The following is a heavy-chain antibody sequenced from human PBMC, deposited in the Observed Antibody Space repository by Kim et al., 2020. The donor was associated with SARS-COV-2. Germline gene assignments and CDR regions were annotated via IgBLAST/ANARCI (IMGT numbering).Heavy chain of an antibody. CDR2: ISFDGRDK. CDR3: ASPGSRDY. J-gene: IGHJ4*02. CDR1: GFTFSDYG. D-gene: IGHD3-10*01. V-gene: IGHV3-30*19. Sequence: GGSLRLSCAASGFTFSDYGMHWVRQAPGKGLEWVAVISFDGRDKYYVDSVKGRFTISRDNSKNTLSLQMNSLRAEDTAMYYCASPGSRDYWGQGTLVTVS.